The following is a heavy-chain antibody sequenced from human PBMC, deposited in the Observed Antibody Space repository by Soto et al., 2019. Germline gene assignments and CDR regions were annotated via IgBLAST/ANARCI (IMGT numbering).Heavy chain of an antibody. J-gene: IGHJ5*02. CDR2: INPNSGGT. D-gene: IGHD2-8*01. Sequence: ASVKVSCKASGYTFTGYYMHWVRQAPGQGLEWMGWINPNSGGTNYAQKFQGRVTMTRDTSISTDYMELSRLRSDDTAVYYCARAELLMVYDIQYPWGQGTLVTVSS. CDR1: GYTFTGYY. V-gene: IGHV1-2*02. CDR3: ARAELLMVYDIQYP.